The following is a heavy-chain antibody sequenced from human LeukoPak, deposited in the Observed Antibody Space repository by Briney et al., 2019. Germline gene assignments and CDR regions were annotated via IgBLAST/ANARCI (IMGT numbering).Heavy chain of an antibody. CDR1: GFTFKNYA. J-gene: IGHJ5*02. CDR2: ISDSGGST. V-gene: IGHV3-23*01. Sequence: PGGSLRLSCAASGFTFKNYAMTWIRQGPGKGLEWVSSISDSGGSTYYADSVKGRFTISRDNSENTLFLHMNSLRAEDTAVYYCSKVASFYSTNWWIGWSAPWGKEPLVAVPS. CDR3: SKVASFYSTNWWIGWSAP. D-gene: IGHD6-13*01.